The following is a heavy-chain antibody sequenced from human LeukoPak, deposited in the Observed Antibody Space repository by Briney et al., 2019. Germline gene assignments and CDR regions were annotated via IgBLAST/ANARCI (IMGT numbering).Heavy chain of an antibody. CDR1: GFTFSDYY. J-gene: IGHJ4*02. CDR3: AKDSGDGSGRHYYFDY. CDR2: IRYDGSNK. D-gene: IGHD3-10*01. Sequence: GGSLRLSCAASGFTFSDYYMSWIRQAPGKGLEWVAFIRYDGSNKYYADSVKGRFTISRDNSKNTLYLQMNSLRAEDTAVYYCAKDSGDGSGRHYYFDYWGQGTLVTVSS. V-gene: IGHV3-30*02.